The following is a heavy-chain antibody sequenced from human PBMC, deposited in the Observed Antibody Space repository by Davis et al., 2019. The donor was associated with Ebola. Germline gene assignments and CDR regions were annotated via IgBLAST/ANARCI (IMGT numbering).Heavy chain of an antibody. D-gene: IGHD2-15*01. V-gene: IGHV4-39*07. CDR3: AREAGYCSGGSCNWFDP. J-gene: IGHJ5*02. Sequence: MPSETLSLTCTVSGGSIISSSSYWGWIRQPPRKGLEWIGSIYYSGITYYNPSLKSRVTISVDTSKNQFSLKLRSVTAADTAVYYCAREAGYCSGGSCNWFDPWGQGTLVTVSS. CDR2: IYYSGIT. CDR1: GGSIISSSSY.